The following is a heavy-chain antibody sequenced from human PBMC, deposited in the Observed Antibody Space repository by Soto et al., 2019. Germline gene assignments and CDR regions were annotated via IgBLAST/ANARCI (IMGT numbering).Heavy chain of an antibody. D-gene: IGHD2-2*01. CDR2: ISAYNGNT. V-gene: IGHV1-18*01. J-gene: IGHJ5*02. CDR3: ARGPVLVPAVNWFDP. CDR1: GYTFTSHG. Sequence: GASVKVSCKASGYTFTSHGISWVRQAPGQGLEWMGWISAYNGNTNYAQKLQGRVTMTTDTSTSTAYMELRSLRSDDTAVYYCARGPVLVPAVNWFDPWGQGTLVTVSS.